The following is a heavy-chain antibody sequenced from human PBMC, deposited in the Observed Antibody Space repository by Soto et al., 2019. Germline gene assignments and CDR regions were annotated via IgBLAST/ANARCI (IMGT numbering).Heavy chain of an antibody. CDR2: INHSGST. CDR3: ARDKITGLFDY. V-gene: IGHV4-34*01. D-gene: IGHD2-8*02. CDR1: GGSFSGYS. J-gene: IGHJ4*02. Sequence: QVQLQQWGAGLLKPSETLSLTCAVYGGSFSGYSWTWIRQPPGTGLEWIGEINHSGSTNYNPSLKSRVTISVDTSKNQFSLKLTSVTASETAVYSCARDKITGLFDYWGQGTLVTVSS.